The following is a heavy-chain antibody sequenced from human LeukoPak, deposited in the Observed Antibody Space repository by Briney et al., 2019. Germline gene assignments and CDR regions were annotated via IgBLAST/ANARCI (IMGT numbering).Heavy chain of an antibody. Sequence: PSQTLSLTCAVFGGSTTSGGYSWSWIRQPPGKGLEWIASMYHGGNTYYNPSLKSRVIISVDKSKNQVSLKLSSVTAADTAVYYCARMYYDILTAYRPDWYFDLWGRGTLVTVSS. CDR2: MYHGGNT. CDR3: ARMYYDILTAYRPDWYFDL. CDR1: GGSTTSGGYS. J-gene: IGHJ2*01. V-gene: IGHV4-30-2*01. D-gene: IGHD3-9*01.